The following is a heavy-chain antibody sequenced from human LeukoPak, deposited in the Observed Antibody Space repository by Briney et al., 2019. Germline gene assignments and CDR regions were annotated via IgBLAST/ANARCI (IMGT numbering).Heavy chain of an antibody. CDR1: GFTFGDYA. CDR3: TRVSLVAASVFFDY. J-gene: IGHJ4*02. Sequence: PGGSLRLSCTASGFTFGDYATSWVRQAPGKGLEWVSFIRSKAYGGTTEYAASVKGRFTISRDDSKSIAYLQMNSLKTEDTAVYYCTRVSLVAASVFFDYWGQGTLVTVSS. V-gene: IGHV3-49*04. D-gene: IGHD2-15*01. CDR2: IRSKAYGGTT.